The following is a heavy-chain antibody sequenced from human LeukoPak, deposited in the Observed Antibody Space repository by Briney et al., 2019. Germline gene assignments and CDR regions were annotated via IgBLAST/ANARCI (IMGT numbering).Heavy chain of an antibody. V-gene: IGHV4-59*01. D-gene: IGHD3-22*01. CDR2: IYYSGST. J-gene: IGHJ5*02. Sequence: PSETLSLTCTVSGGSISGYYWSWIRQPPGKGLEWIGYIYYSGSTNYNPSLKSRVTISVDTSKNQFSLKLSSVIAADTAVYYCARGDYDSSGYSPHNWFDPWGQGTLVTVSS. CDR1: GGSISGYY. CDR3: ARGDYDSSGYSPHNWFDP.